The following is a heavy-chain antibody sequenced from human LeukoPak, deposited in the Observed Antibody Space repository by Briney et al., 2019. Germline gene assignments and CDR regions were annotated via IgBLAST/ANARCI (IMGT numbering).Heavy chain of an antibody. CDR3: AGEYCSGGTCRQGFDY. V-gene: IGHV1-2*02. CDR1: GYTFTGYY. J-gene: IGHJ4*02. CDR2: INPNSGDT. Sequence: ASVKVSCKASGYTFTGYYMHWVRQAPGQGLEYMGWINPNSGDTNHARNFQGRVTLTRDTSISTAYMELSSLRSDDSALYYCAGEYCSGGTCRQGFDYWGQGTLVTVSS. D-gene: IGHD2-15*01.